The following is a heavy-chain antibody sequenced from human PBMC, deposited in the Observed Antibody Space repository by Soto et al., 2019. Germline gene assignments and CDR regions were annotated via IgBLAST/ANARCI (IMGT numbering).Heavy chain of an antibody. CDR1: GGSISSSSYY. J-gene: IGHJ5*02. Sequence: PSETLSLTCTVSGGSISSSSYYWGWIRQPPGKGLEWIGSIYYSGSTYYNPSLKSRVTISVDTSKNQFSLKLSSVTAADTAVYYCARSKFVVPAANWFDPWGQGTLVTVSS. D-gene: IGHD2-2*01. CDR3: ARSKFVVPAANWFDP. V-gene: IGHV4-39*07. CDR2: IYYSGST.